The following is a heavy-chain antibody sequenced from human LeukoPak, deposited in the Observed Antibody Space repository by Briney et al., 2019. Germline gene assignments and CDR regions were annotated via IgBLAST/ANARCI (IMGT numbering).Heavy chain of an antibody. CDR2: INPNSGGT. V-gene: IGHV1-2*02. CDR1: GYTFTGYY. Sequence: ASVKVSCKACGYTFTGYYMHWVRQAPGQGLESMGWINPNSGGTNYAQKFQGRVTMTRDTSISTAYMELSRLRSDDTAVYYCARANGSGSYYPFDYWGQGTLVTVSS. CDR3: ARANGSGSYYPFDY. J-gene: IGHJ4*02. D-gene: IGHD3-10*01.